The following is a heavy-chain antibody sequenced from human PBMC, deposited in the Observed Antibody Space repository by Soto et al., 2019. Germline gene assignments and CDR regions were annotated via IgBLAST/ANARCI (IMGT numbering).Heavy chain of an antibody. CDR3: ARDTAAGKRGFVY. V-gene: IGHV1-69*04. CDR2: IIPILGIA. Sequence: ASVKVSCKASGGTFSSYTISWVRQAPGQGLEWMGRIIPILGIANYAQKFQGRVTITADKSTSTVYMELSSLRSEDTAVYYCARDTAAGKRGFVYWGQGTLVTVSS. D-gene: IGHD6-13*01. J-gene: IGHJ4*02. CDR1: GGTFSSYT.